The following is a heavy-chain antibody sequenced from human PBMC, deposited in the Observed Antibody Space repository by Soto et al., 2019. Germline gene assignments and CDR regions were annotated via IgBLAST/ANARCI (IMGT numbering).Heavy chain of an antibody. J-gene: IGHJ4*02. CDR1: GGSFSGYY. CDR3: ARGEGSEYSGYDHGYYFDY. CDR2: INHSGST. V-gene: IGHV4-34*01. D-gene: IGHD5-12*01. Sequence: PSETLSLTCAVYGGSFSGYYCSWIRQPPGKGLEWIGEINHSGSTNYNPSLKSRVTISVDTSKNQFSLKLSSVTAADTAVYYCARGEGSEYSGYDHGYYFDYWGQGTLVTVSS.